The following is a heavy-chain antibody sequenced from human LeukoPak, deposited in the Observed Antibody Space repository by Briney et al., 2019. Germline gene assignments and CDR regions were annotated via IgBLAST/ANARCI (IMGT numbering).Heavy chain of an antibody. J-gene: IGHJ4*02. V-gene: IGHV1-2*02. CDR1: GYTFTGYY. Sequence: ASVKVSCKASGYTFTGYYMHWVRQAPGQGLEWMGWINPNSGGTNYAQKFQGRVTMTRDTSISTAYMELSRLRSDDTAVYYCARVGYYDSSGYHHWGQGTLVTVPS. D-gene: IGHD3-22*01. CDR3: ARVGYYDSSGYHH. CDR2: INPNSGGT.